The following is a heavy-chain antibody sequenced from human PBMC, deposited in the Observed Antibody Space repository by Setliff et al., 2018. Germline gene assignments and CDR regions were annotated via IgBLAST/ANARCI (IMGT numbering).Heavy chain of an antibody. V-gene: IGHV5-51*01. CDR2: IYPGDSDT. D-gene: IGHD6-13*01. J-gene: IGHJ4*02. CDR3: ARQARYSSSWYMGGYFDY. CDR1: GYSFTSYW. Sequence: GESLKLSCKGSGYSFTSYWIGWVRQMPGKGLEWMGIIYPGDSDTRYSPSFQGQVTISADKSISTAYLQWSSLKASDTAMYYCARQARYSSSWYMGGYFDYWGQGTLVTVSS.